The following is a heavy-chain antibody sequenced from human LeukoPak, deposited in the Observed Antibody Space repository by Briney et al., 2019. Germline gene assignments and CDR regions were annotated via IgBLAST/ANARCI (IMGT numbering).Heavy chain of an antibody. Sequence: ASVKVSCKASGGTFSSYAISWVRQAPGQGLEWMGGIIPIFGTANYAQKFQGRVTITTDESTSTAYMELSSLRSEDTAVYYCASGGPHGVVPAAIIAGDWFDPWGQGTLVTVSS. CDR2: IIPIFGTA. V-gene: IGHV1-69*05. CDR3: ASGGPHGVVPAAIIAGDWFDP. D-gene: IGHD2-2*02. J-gene: IGHJ5*02. CDR1: GGTFSSYA.